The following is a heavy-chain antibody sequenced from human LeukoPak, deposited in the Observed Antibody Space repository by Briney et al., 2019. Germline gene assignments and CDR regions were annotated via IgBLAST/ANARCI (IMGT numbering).Heavy chain of an antibody. CDR2: INPNSGGI. CDR1: GYTFTGYY. J-gene: IGHJ4*02. Sequence: ASVKVSCKASGYTFTGYYMHWVRQAPGQGLEWMGWINPNSGGINYAQKFQGRVTITADESTSTAYMELSSLRSEDTAVYYCARAGSLTGYVSYHFDDWGQGTLVTVSS. CDR3: ARAGSLTGYVSYHFDD. D-gene: IGHD3-9*01. V-gene: IGHV1-2*02.